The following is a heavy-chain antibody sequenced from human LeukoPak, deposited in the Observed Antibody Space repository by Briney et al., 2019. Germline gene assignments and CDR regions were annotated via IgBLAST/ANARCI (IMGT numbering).Heavy chain of an antibody. V-gene: IGHV4-39*01. CDR3: ARTPLKMATATNWFDP. CDR2: IYYSGST. J-gene: IGHJ5*02. Sequence: SETLSLTCTVSGGSISSSSYYWGWIRQPPGKGLEWIGSIYYSGSTYYNPSLKSRVTISVDTFKNQFSLKLSSVTAADTAVYYCARTPLKMATATNWFDPWGQGTLVTVSS. D-gene: IGHD5-24*01. CDR1: GGSISSSSYY.